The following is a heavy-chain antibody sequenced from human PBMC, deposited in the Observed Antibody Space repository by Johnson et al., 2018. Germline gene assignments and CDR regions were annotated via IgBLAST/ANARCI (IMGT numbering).Heavy chain of an antibody. V-gene: IGHV4-59*01. J-gene: IGHJ3*02. CDR1: GGSISSYY. CDR2: IYSSGST. D-gene: IGHD3-22*01. Sequence: QEQLQESGPGLVKPSETLSLSCTVSGGSISSYYWIWIRQPPGKGLEWIGYIYSSGSTNYNPSLKSRVTISVDTSKTQFSLKLSSVTAADTAVYYCARARYDSAFDIWGQGTMVTVSS. CDR3: ARARYDSAFDI.